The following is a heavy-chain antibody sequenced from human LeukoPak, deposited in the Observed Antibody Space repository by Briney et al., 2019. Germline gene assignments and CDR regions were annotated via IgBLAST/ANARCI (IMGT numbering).Heavy chain of an antibody. V-gene: IGHV1-2*02. Sequence: ASVKVSCKASGYTFTGYYTHWVRQAPGQGLEWMGWINPNSGGTNYAQQFQGRLTMTRDTSISTAYMELSRLRSDDTAVYYCARVKTMIIVVSLFDYWGQGTLVTVSS. D-gene: IGHD3-22*01. CDR1: GYTFTGYY. CDR3: ARVKTMIIVVSLFDY. CDR2: INPNSGGT. J-gene: IGHJ4*02.